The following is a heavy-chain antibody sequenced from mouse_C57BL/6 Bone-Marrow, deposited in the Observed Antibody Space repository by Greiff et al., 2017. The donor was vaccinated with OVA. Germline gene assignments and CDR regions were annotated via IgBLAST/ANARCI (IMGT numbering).Heavy chain of an antibody. CDR2: INPNNGGT. V-gene: IGHV1-18*01. Sequence: VQLQQSGPELVKPGASVKIPCKASGYTFTDYNMDWVKQSHGKSLEWIGDINPNNGGTIYNQKFKGKATLTVDKSSSTAYMELRSLTDEDTVVYYCARGGYYYGSSYDAMDYWGQGTSVTVSS. J-gene: IGHJ4*01. CDR1: GYTFTDYN. D-gene: IGHD1-1*01. CDR3: ARGGYYYGSSYDAMDY.